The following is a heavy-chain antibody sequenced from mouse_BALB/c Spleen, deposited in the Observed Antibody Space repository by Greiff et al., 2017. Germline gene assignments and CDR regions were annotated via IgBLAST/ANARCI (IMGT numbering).Heavy chain of an antibody. J-gene: IGHJ2*01. Sequence: EVMLVESGPELVKPGASVKISCKASGYTFTDYNMHWVKQSHGKSLEWIGYIYPYNGGTGYNQKFKSKATLTVDNSSSTAYMELRSLTSEDSAVYYCARCDYAFDYWGQGTTLTVSS. CDR1: GYTFTDYN. V-gene: IGHV1S29*02. CDR3: ARCDYAFDY. D-gene: IGHD2-4*01. CDR2: IYPYNGGT.